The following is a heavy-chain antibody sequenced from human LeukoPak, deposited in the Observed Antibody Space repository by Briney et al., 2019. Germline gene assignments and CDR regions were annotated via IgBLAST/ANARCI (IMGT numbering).Heavy chain of an antibody. CDR3: ARESWAVDAFDI. V-gene: IGHV4-61*02. CDR2: IYTSGST. J-gene: IGHJ3*02. CDR1: GGSISSGIYY. D-gene: IGHD1-26*01. Sequence: SETLSLTCTVSGGSISSGIYYWSWIRQPAGKGLEWIGRIYTSGSTNYNPSLKSRVTISVDTSKNQFSLKLSSVTAADTAVYYCARESWAVDAFDIWGQGTMVTVSS.